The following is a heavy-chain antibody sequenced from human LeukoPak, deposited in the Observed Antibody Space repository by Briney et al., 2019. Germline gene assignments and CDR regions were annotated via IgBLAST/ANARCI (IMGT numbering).Heavy chain of an antibody. V-gene: IGHV3-30-3*01. CDR1: GFTFSSYA. D-gene: IGHD2-2*01. CDR2: ISYDGSNK. J-gene: IGHJ3*02. CDR3: AKVGCSSSTSCHLEGGAFDI. Sequence: GGSLRLSCAASGFTFSSYAMHWVRQAPGKGLEWVAVISYDGSNKYYADSVKGRFTISRDNSKNTLYLQMNSLRAEDTAVYYCAKVGCSSSTSCHLEGGAFDIWGQGTMVTVSS.